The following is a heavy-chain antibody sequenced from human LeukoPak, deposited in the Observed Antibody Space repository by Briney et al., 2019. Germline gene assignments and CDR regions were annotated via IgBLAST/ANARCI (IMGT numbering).Heavy chain of an antibody. V-gene: IGHV4-59*01. J-gene: IGHJ5*02. CDR2: IHYSGST. CDR3: AREGQWLPDWFDP. D-gene: IGHD6-19*01. Sequence: PSETLSLTCTVSGGSISGYYWSWIRQPPGQGLEWIGYIHYSGSTNYNPSLKGRVTISLDMSKNRFSLKLNSMTAADTAVYYCAREGQWLPDWFDPWGQGTLVTVSS. CDR1: GGSISGYY.